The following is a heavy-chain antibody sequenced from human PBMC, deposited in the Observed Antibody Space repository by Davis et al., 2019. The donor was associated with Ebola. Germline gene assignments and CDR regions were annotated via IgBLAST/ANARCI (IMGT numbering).Heavy chain of an antibody. J-gene: IGHJ4*02. V-gene: IGHV4-39*01. CDR2: IYYSGST. CDR3: ARQERYDFPAFDY. Sequence: GSLRLSCTVSGGSITSSSYYWGWIRQPPGKGLEWIGSIYYSGSTYYNPSLKSRVTIAVDTSKNQFSLKLSSVTAADTAVYYCARQERYDFPAFDYWGQGTLVTVSS. D-gene: IGHD3-3*01. CDR1: GGSITSSSYY.